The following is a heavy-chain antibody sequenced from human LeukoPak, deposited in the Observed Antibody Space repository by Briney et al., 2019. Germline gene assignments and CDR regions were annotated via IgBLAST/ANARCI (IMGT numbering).Heavy chain of an antibody. CDR2: ISSSGSTI. J-gene: IGHJ4*02. Sequence: GGSLRLSCAASGFTFSDYYMSWIRQAPGKGLEWVSYISSSGSTIHYADSVKGRFTISRDNAKNSLYLQMSSLRAEDTALYYCARYESGDSYFDYWGQGTLAPVSS. CDR1: GFTFSDYY. CDR3: ARYESGDSYFDY. V-gene: IGHV3-11*01. D-gene: IGHD2-21*02.